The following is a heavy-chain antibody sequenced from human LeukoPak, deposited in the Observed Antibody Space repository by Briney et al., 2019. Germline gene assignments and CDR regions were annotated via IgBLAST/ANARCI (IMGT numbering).Heavy chain of an antibody. Sequence: PLETLSLTCTVSGGSISSSNYYWDWIRQPPGTGLEWIGSIYYSGRTCYNPSLKSRVTISVDMSKNQFSLKLSSVTAADTAVYYCAKHDTSGYYYYFHSWGQGTLVTVSS. J-gene: IGHJ4*02. CDR2: IYYSGRT. CDR1: GGSISSSNYY. V-gene: IGHV4-39*01. CDR3: AKHDTSGYYYYFHS. D-gene: IGHD3-22*01.